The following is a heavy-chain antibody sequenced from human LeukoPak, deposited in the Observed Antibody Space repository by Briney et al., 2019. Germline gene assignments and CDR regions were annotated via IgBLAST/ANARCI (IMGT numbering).Heavy chain of an antibody. Sequence: PGGSLRLSCAASGFTFSSDWMHWVRQAPGKGLEWVSYISSSGSTIYYADSVKGRFTISRDNAKNSLYLQMNSLRAEDTAVYCCARDAGTYYDFWSGPKGIVDVWGKGTTVTVSS. CDR2: ISSSGSTI. J-gene: IGHJ6*04. CDR1: GFTFSSDW. CDR3: ARDAGTYYDFWSGPKGIVDV. D-gene: IGHD3-3*01. V-gene: IGHV3-48*03.